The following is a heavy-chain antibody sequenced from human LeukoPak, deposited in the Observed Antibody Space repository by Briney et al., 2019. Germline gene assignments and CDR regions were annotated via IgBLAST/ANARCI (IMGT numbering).Heavy chain of an antibody. CDR3: AHSEDVVVPAGLGLFDY. CDR2: IYWNDDK. D-gene: IGHD2-2*01. CDR1: GFSLSTSGVG. Sequence: SGPTLVNPTQTLTLTCTFSGFSLSTSGVGVGWIRQPPGKALEWLALIYWNDDKRYSPSLKSRLTITKDTSKNQVVLTMTNMDPVDTATYYCAHSEDVVVPAGLGLFDYWGQGTLVTVSS. J-gene: IGHJ4*02. V-gene: IGHV2-5*01.